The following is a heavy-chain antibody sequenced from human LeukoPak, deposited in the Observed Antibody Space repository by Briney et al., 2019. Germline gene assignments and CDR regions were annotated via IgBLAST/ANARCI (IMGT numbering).Heavy chain of an antibody. D-gene: IGHD6-19*01. CDR2: INWNGGST. V-gene: IGHV3-20*04. CDR3: ARPGSGWYPRYYYYMDV. Sequence: GGSLRLSCAASGFTFSDYYMSWVRQAPGKGLEWVSGINWNGGSTGYADSVKGRFTISRDNAKNSLYLQMNSLRAEDTALYYCARPGSGWYPRYYYYMDVWGKGTTVTVSS. J-gene: IGHJ6*03. CDR1: GFTFSDYY.